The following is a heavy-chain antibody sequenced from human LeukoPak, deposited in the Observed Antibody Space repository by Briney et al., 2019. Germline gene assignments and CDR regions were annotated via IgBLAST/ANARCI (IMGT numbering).Heavy chain of an antibody. V-gene: IGHV1-2*02. J-gene: IGHJ4*02. Sequence: ASVKVSCKASGYTFTGYYMHWVRQAPGQGLEWMGWINPNSGGTNYAQKFQGRVTMTRDASISTAYMELSRLRSDDTAVYYCARAPWGSSDYFDYWGQGTLVTVSS. CDR2: INPNSGGT. CDR1: GYTFTGYY. CDR3: ARAPWGSSDYFDY. D-gene: IGHD6-6*01.